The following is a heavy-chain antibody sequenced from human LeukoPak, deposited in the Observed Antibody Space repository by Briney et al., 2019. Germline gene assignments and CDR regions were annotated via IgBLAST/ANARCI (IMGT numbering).Heavy chain of an antibody. V-gene: IGHV4-59*01. Sequence: PSETLSLTCTVSGGSISSYYWSWIRQPPGKGLEWIGYIYYSGSTNYNPSLKGRVTISVDTSKNQFSLKLSSVTAADTAVYYCARDSASGSQTWFDPWGQGTLVTVSS. CDR3: ARDSASGSQTWFDP. J-gene: IGHJ5*02. CDR2: IYYSGST. CDR1: GGSISSYY. D-gene: IGHD1-26*01.